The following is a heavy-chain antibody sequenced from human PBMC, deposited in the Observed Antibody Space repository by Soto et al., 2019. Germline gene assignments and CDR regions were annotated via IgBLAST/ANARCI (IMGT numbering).Heavy chain of an antibody. J-gene: IGHJ4*02. CDR2: IYSGGSS. CDR3: ARGTSCSGDSCSDY. CDR1: GFTVSSQY. V-gene: IGHV3-66*01. D-gene: IGHD2-15*01. Sequence: GGSLRLSCAASGFTVSSQYMSWVRQAPGEGLEWVSVIYSGGSSFYADSVKGSFSLSRDNSKNTVFLQMNSLRAEDTAVYYCARGTSCSGDSCSDYWGQGTLVTVSS.